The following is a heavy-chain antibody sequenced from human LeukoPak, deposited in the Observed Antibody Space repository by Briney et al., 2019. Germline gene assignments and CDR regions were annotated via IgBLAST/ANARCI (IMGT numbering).Heavy chain of an antibody. D-gene: IGHD3-22*01. CDR2: MNPNSGNT. Sequence: ASVKVSCKASGYTFTSYDINWVRQATGQGLEWMGWMNPNSGNTGYAQKFQGRVTMTRNTSISTAYLQWSSLKASGTAMYYCARLASSGYYYDPLDYWGQGTLVTVSS. CDR1: GYTFTSYD. J-gene: IGHJ4*02. V-gene: IGHV1-8*01. CDR3: ARLASSGYYYDPLDY.